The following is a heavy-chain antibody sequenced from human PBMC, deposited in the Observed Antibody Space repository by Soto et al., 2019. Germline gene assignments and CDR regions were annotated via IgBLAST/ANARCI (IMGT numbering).Heavy chain of an antibody. J-gene: IGHJ5*02. CDR3: ARWRGMGQYNWFDP. D-gene: IGHD3-3*01. CDR1: GYTFTSYG. CDR2: ISAYNGDT. V-gene: IGHV1-18*04. Sequence: ASVKVSCKASGYTFTSYGISWVRQAPGQGLEWMGWISAYNGDTNYAQKLQGRVTMTTDTSTSTPYMELRSLRSDDTAVYYCARWRGMGQYNWFDPWGQGXLVTVYS.